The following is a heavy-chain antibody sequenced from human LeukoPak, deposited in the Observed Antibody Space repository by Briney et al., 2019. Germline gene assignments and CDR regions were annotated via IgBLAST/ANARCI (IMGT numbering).Heavy chain of an antibody. CDR2: INWNGGST. D-gene: IGHD3-10*01. CDR3: ASSFEELFDY. Sequence: GGSLRLSCAASGFTFDDYGMSWVRQAPGKGLEWVSGINWNGGSTGYADSVKGRFTISRDNAKNSLYLQMNSLRAEDTAVYYCASSFEELFDYWGQGTLVTVSS. J-gene: IGHJ4*02. V-gene: IGHV3-20*04. CDR1: GFTFDDYG.